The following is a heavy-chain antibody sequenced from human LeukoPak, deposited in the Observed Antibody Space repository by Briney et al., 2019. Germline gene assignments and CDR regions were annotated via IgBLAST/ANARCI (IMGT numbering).Heavy chain of an antibody. CDR3: ARAADILTGYYEFRWFDP. CDR1: GGYFSGYY. D-gene: IGHD3-9*01. Sequence: SETLSLTCTVYGGYFSGYYWSLIRQPPGRGLELGGYIYYSGSNNYNPSLKSRVTISVDTSNNQFSLKLNSVTAADTAVYYCARAADILTGYYEFRWFDPWGQGTLVTVSS. V-gene: IGHV4-59*01. J-gene: IGHJ5*02. CDR2: IYYSGSN.